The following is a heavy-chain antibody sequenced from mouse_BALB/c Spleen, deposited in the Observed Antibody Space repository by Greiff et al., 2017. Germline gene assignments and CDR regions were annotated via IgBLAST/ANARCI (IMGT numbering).Heavy chain of an antibody. J-gene: IGHJ2*01. CDR2: ISSGSSTI. V-gene: IGHV5-17*02. D-gene: IGHD2-4*01. CDR1: GFTFSSFG. CDR3: ARGGGIYYDYVDY. Sequence: EVKVVESGGGLVQPGGSRKLSCAASGFTFSSFGMHWVRQAPEKGLEWVAYISSGSSTIYYADTVKGRFTISRDNPKNTLFLQMTSLRSVDTAMYYCARGGGIYYDYVDYWGQGTTLTVSS.